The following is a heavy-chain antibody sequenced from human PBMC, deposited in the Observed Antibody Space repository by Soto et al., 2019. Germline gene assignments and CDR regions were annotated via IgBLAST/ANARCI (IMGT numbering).Heavy chain of an antibody. J-gene: IGHJ5*02. Sequence: GGSLRLSCAASGFAFSGSAMYWVRQASGKGPEWVGRIRSKGHNYATEYAASVKGRFTISRDDSKNTAYLQMNSLQTEDTAVYYCTRDLFSYDYSGILWFEPWGQGTLVTAPQ. V-gene: IGHV3-73*01. CDR2: IRSKGHNYAT. D-gene: IGHD3-16*01. CDR1: GFAFSGSA. CDR3: TRDLFSYDYSGILWFEP.